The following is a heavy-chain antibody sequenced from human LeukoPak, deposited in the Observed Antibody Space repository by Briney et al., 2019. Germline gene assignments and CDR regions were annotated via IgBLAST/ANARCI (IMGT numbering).Heavy chain of an antibody. J-gene: IGHJ4*02. CDR2: INPNSGGT. CDR3: ARDPKDDSSGYYYFDY. CDR1: GYTFTGYY. Sequence: ASVKVSCKASGYTFTGYYMHWVRQAPGQGLEWMGWINPNSGGTNYAQKSQGRVNMTRDTSISTAYMELSRLRSDDTAVYYRARDPKDDSSGYYYFDYWGQGTLATVSS. D-gene: IGHD3-22*01. V-gene: IGHV1-2*02.